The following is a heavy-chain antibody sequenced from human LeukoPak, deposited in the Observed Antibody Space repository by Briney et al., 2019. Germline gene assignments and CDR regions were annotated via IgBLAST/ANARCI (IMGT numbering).Heavy chain of an antibody. CDR1: GFTFSSYA. CDR3: AKDPSPLYCSSTSCSPYGMDV. D-gene: IGHD2-2*01. CDR2: ISYDGSNK. J-gene: IGHJ6*04. Sequence: GRSLRLSRAASGFTFSSYAMHRVRQAPGKGLEWEAVISYDGSNKYYADSVKGRFTISRDNSKNTLYLQMNSLRAEDTAVYYCAKDPSPLYCSSTSCSPYGMDVWGKGTTVTVSS. V-gene: IGHV3-30*18.